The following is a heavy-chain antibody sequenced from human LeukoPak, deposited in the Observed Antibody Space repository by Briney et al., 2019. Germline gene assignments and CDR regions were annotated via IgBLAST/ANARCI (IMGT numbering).Heavy chain of an antibody. Sequence: PETLSLTCAVSGGSISSSNWWSWVRQPPGKGLEWIGEIYHSGSTNYNPSLKSRVTISVDKSKNQFSLKLSSVTAADTAVYYCARSGWFGELLGETGWFDPWGQGTLVTVSS. CDR2: IYHSGST. CDR3: ARSGWFGELLGETGWFDP. D-gene: IGHD3-10*01. CDR1: GGSISSSNW. J-gene: IGHJ5*02. V-gene: IGHV4-4*03.